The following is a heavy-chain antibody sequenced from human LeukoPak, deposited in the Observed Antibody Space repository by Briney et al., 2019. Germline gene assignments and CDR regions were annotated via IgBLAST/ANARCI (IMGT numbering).Heavy chain of an antibody. Sequence: GGSLRLSCAASGFGFSNYWMSWVRQPPGKGLEWVANIKQDGSERYYVDSVKGRFTISRDNTKNSLYVQMNSLRPEDTAVYFCARDMLLWFGELSTGDAFDVWGQGTKVTVSS. CDR3: ARDMLLWFGELSTGDAFDV. CDR1: GFGFSNYW. CDR2: IKQDGSER. J-gene: IGHJ3*01. V-gene: IGHV3-7*01. D-gene: IGHD3-10*01.